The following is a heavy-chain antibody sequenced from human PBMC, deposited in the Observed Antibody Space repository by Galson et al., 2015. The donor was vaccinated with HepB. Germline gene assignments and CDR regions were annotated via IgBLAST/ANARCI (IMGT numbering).Heavy chain of an antibody. D-gene: IGHD6-13*01. V-gene: IGHV2-5*02. CDR2: VYWDGDK. Sequence: PALVKPTQTLTLTCTSSGFSLTTSGVGVGWIRQPPGKALEWLALVYWDGDKRYSPSLKSRLTITTDTSKNQVVLTMTNMDPVDTATYFCAHRKICNSCRYFDYWGQGTLVTVSS. CDR1: GFSLTTSGVG. J-gene: IGHJ4*02. CDR3: AHRKICNSCRYFDY.